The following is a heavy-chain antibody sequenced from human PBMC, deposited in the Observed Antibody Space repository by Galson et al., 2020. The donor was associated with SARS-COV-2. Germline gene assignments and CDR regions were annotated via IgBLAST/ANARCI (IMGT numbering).Heavy chain of an antibody. D-gene: IGHD2-15*01. V-gene: IGHV4-61*02. CDR3: ARESRWYRYFDF. CDR1: GCSIISGAYY. Sequence: SETLSLTCTVSGCSIISGAYYWSWIRQPAGKGLEWIGRIYTTTGGTNYNPSLKSRVTISVDTSKNQFSLRLTSVTSADTAVYYCARESRWYRYFDFWGQGTLVTVSS. J-gene: IGHJ4*02. CDR2: IYTTTGGT.